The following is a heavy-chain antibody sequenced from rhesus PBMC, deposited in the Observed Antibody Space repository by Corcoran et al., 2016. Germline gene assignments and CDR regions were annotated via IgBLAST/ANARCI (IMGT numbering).Heavy chain of an antibody. D-gene: IGHD1-32*01. Sequence: EVQLVETGGGLVQPGGSLRLSWLASGLTFSNYWMRRVRQAPGKGLDWVGRIKNKADGGTTAYAESVKGRFTISRDDSQSTLYLQMNSLKTEDTAVYYCARRDYRRLEYDYWGQGVLVTVSS. CDR2: IKNKADGGTT. CDR1: GLTFSNYW. CDR3: ARRDYRRLEYDY. V-gene: IGHV3-16*02. J-gene: IGHJ4*01.